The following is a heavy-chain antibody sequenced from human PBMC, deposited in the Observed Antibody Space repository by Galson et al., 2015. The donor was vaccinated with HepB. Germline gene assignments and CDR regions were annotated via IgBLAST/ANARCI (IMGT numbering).Heavy chain of an antibody. CDR2: VIGSGGTT. CDR1: GFTFSSYA. J-gene: IGHJ4*02. D-gene: IGHD3-22*01. V-gene: IGHV3-23*01. CDR3: AKDLDQDYYDSSGYYYKVTGYFDC. Sequence: SLRLSCAASGFTFSSYAMSWVRQAPGKGLEWVSAVIGSGGTTYYADSVKGRFTISRDNSKNTLFLQMNSLRAEDTAVYYCAKDLDQDYYDSSGYYYKVTGYFDCWGQGTLVTVSS.